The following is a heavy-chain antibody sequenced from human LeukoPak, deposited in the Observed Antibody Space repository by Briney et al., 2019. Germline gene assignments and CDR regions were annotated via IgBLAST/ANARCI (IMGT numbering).Heavy chain of an antibody. CDR3: AKDLVGSGRPRLPRDY. Sequence: PGGSLRLSCAASGFTFSSYAMSWVRQAPGKGLEWVSAISGSGGSTYYADSVKGRFTISRDNSKNTLYLQMNSLRAEDTAVYYCAKDLVGSGRPRLPRDYWGQGTLVTVSS. V-gene: IGHV3-23*01. D-gene: IGHD6-19*01. CDR2: ISGSGGST. CDR1: GFTFSSYA. J-gene: IGHJ4*02.